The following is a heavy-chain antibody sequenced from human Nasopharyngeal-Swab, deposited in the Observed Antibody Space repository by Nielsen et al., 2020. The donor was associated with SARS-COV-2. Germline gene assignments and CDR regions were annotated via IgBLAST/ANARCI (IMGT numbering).Heavy chain of an antibody. Sequence: SGPTLVKPTQTLTLTCTFSGFSLSTSGVGVGWIRQPPGKALEWLALIYWDDDKRYSPSLKSRLTITKDTSKNQVVLTMTNMDPMDTATYYCARQGDYDILTGYGYWGQGTLVTVSS. D-gene: IGHD3-9*01. CDR1: GFSLSTSGVG. CDR2: IYWDDDK. CDR3: ARQGDYDILTGYGY. V-gene: IGHV2-5*02. J-gene: IGHJ4*02.